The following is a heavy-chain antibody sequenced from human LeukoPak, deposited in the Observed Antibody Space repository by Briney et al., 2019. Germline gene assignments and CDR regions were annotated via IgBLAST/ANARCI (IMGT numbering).Heavy chain of an antibody. D-gene: IGHD5-12*01. CDR2: IKQDGSEK. V-gene: IGHV3-7*01. Sequence: GGSLRLSCAASGCTFSSYWMSWVRQAPGKGLEWVANIKQDGSEKYYVDSVKGRFTISRDNAKNSLYLQMNSLRAEDTAVYYCAREDKVATIGYWGQGTLVTVSS. CDR3: AREDKVATIGY. CDR1: GCTFSSYW. J-gene: IGHJ4*02.